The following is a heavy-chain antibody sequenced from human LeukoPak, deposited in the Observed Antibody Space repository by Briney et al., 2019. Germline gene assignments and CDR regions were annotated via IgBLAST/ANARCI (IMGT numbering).Heavy chain of an antibody. Sequence: GGSLRLSCAASGFTFSSYSMNWVRQAPGKGLEWVSSISSSSSYIYYADSVKGRFTISRDNAKNSLYLQMNSLRAEDTAVYYCASTGRLGEPNEFDYWGQGTLVTVSS. J-gene: IGHJ4*02. CDR1: GFTFSSYS. V-gene: IGHV3-21*01. CDR2: ISSSSSYI. CDR3: ASTGRLGEPNEFDY. D-gene: IGHD3-16*01.